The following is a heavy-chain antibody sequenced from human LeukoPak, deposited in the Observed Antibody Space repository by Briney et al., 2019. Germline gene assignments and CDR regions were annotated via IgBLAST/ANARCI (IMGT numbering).Heavy chain of an antibody. Sequence: GASVKVSCKASGGTFSSYAISWVRQAPGQGLEWMGGIIPIFGTANYAQKFQGRVTITADESTSTAYMELSSLRSEDTAVYYCARAQIGFRSDAVVVTATYYYYYYGMDVWGQGTTVTVSS. CDR3: ARAQIGFRSDAVVVTATYYYYYYGMDV. CDR1: GGTFSSYA. V-gene: IGHV1-69*13. J-gene: IGHJ6*02. CDR2: IIPIFGTA. D-gene: IGHD2-21*02.